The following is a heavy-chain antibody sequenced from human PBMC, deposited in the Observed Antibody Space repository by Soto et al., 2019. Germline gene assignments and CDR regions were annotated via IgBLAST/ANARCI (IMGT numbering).Heavy chain of an antibody. Sequence: GGSLRLSCAASGFTFSSYAMSWVRQAPGKGLEWVSAISGSGGSTYYADSVKGRFTISRDNSKNTLYLQMNSLRAEDTAVYYCAKSGGDQLPPDGGYYYYYYYMDVWGKGTTVTVSS. CDR3: AKSGGDQLPPDGGYYYYYYYMDV. J-gene: IGHJ6*03. V-gene: IGHV3-23*01. D-gene: IGHD2-2*01. CDR2: ISGSGGST. CDR1: GFTFSSYA.